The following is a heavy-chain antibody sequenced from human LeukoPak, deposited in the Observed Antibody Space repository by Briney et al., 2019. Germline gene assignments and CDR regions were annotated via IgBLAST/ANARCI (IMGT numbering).Heavy chain of an antibody. V-gene: IGHV3-53*01. CDR1: GFTVSSNY. CDR2: IYSGGST. CDR3: ARAKYSSFPLDY. J-gene: IGHJ4*02. Sequence: GGSLRLSCAASGFTVSSNYMSWVRQAPGKGLEWVSVIYSGGSTYYADSVKGRFTISRDNSKNTLYLQMNSLRAEDTAVYYCARAKYSSFPLDYWGQGTLVTVSS. D-gene: IGHD6-6*01.